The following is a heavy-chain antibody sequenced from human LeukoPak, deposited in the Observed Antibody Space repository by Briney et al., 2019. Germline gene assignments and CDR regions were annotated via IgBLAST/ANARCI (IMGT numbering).Heavy chain of an antibody. J-gene: IGHJ4*02. V-gene: IGHV3-23*01. CDR3: ANPDSYGDNPPSFDY. D-gene: IGHD5-18*01. CDR2: ISGSGGST. Sequence: PGGSLRLSCAASGFTFSSYAMSWVRQAPGKGLEWVSAISGSGGSTYYADSVKGRFTISRDNSKNTLYLQMNSLRAEDTAVYYCANPDSYGDNPPSFDYWGQGTLVTVSS. CDR1: GFTFSSYA.